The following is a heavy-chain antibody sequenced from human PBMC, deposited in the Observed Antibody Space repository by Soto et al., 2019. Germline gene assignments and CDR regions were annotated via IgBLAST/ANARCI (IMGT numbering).Heavy chain of an antibody. D-gene: IGHD6-19*01. CDR1: GFTFSSCG. J-gene: IGHJ6*02. V-gene: IGHV3-33*01. CDR3: ARDSLWLAREGEYYSGMHV. Sequence: PGGSLRLSCAASGFTFSSCGMHWVRQAPGKGLEWVAVIWYDGSNKSYADSVKGRFTISRDNSKSTLYLQMNSLRAEDTAVYYCARDSLWLAREGEYYSGMHVWGQGTTVTVSS. CDR2: IWYDGSNK.